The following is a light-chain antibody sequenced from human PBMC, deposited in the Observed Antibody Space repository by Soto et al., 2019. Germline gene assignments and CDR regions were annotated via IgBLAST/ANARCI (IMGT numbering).Light chain of an antibody. J-gene: IGKJ3*01. V-gene: IGKV3-20*01. CDR3: QYYYGSFY. CDR2: AAS. Sequence: EIVLTQPPGTLSLSPGDRATLSCRASQSVSGYYIAWSQYKPGQAPRLLIYAASSRASGIPDRFSGSGSGRDFTLTISRLEPEDFVVYSCQYYYGSFYLGPGTKVD. CDR1: QSVSGYY.